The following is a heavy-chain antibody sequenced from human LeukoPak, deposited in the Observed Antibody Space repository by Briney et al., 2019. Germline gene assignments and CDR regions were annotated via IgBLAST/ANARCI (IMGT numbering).Heavy chain of an antibody. CDR3: TRGGVPAASRRYSWFDP. J-gene: IGHJ5*02. Sequence: PSETLSLTCTVSGDSFGSYYWSWIRQPPGKGLEWIGYVFYSGSTNYNPSLKSRLTISVDTSKNQFSLKLSSVTAADTAVYYCTRGGVPAASRRYSWFDPWGQGTLVTVSS. CDR1: GDSFGSYY. CDR2: VFYSGST. D-gene: IGHD2-2*01. V-gene: IGHV4-59*01.